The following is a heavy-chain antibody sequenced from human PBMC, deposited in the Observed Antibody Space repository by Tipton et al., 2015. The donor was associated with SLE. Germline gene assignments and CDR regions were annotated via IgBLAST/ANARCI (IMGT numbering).Heavy chain of an antibody. V-gene: IGHV4-59*01. D-gene: IGHD6-19*01. CDR1: GGSISSYY. J-gene: IGHJ4*02. CDR2: IYYSGST. Sequence: TLSLTCTVSGGSISSYYWSWIRQPPGKGLEWIGYIYYSGSTNYNPSLKSRVTISVDTSKNQFSLKLSSVTAADTAVYYCASRLGAVLANWGQGTLVTVSS. CDR3: ASRLGAVLAN.